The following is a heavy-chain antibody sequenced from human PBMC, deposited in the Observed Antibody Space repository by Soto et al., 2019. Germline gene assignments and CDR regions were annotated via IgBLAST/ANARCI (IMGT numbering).Heavy chain of an antibody. D-gene: IGHD6-19*01. Sequence: QVQLVQSGAEVKKPGASVKVSCKASGYTFTSYGVSWVRQAPGQGLEWMGWISAYNGNTNYAQKFQGRVTMTTDTSTSTVYMELRSLRSDDTAVYYCARDSSGWSNYFDYWCQGTLVTVSS. J-gene: IGHJ4*02. CDR2: ISAYNGNT. CDR3: ARDSSGWSNYFDY. V-gene: IGHV1-18*01. CDR1: GYTFTSYG.